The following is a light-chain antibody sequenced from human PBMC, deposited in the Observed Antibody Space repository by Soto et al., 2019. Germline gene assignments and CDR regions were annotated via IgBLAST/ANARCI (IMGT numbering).Light chain of an antibody. CDR3: LQHNTYTYT. CDR1: QGIRND. Sequence: DIQMTQSPSSLPASVGDRVTIICRASQGIRNDLGWYQQKPGKAPKRLIYAASSLDGGVPSRFSGSESGTEFTLTISSLQPEDFSTYYCLQHNTYTYTFGQRTKLEIK. V-gene: IGKV1-17*01. J-gene: IGKJ2*01. CDR2: AAS.